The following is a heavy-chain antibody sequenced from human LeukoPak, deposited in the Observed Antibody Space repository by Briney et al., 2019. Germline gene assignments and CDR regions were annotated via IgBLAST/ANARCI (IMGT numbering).Heavy chain of an antibody. CDR3: AKDFRIGYSAHFDY. CDR1: GFTFSSYA. V-gene: IGHV3-30*04. CDR2: ISYDGSNK. D-gene: IGHD2-21*01. J-gene: IGHJ4*02. Sequence: GGSLRLSCAASGFTFSSYAMHWVRQAPGKGLEWVAVISYDGSNKYYADSVKGRFSISRDNSKNTLYLQMDSLRGEDTAVYYCAKDFRIGYSAHFDYWGQGALVTVSS.